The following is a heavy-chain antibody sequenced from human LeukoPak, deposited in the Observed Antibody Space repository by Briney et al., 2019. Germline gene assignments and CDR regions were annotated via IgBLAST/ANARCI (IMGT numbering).Heavy chain of an antibody. CDR3: TRDRNTGTSYENLFVY. CDR1: GFTFSHYW. Sequence: GGSLRLSCAASGFTFSHYWMHWVRQAPGKGLEWVSRINSDGSDTTYADSVKGRFTISRDNAENTLYLQMTSLRAEDTGVYYCTRDRNTGTSYENLFVYWGQGTLVTVSS. D-gene: IGHD1-1*01. V-gene: IGHV3-74*03. CDR2: INSDGSDT. J-gene: IGHJ4*02.